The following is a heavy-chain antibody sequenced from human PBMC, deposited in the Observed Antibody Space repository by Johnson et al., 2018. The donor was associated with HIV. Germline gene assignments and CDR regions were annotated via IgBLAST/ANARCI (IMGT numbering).Heavy chain of an antibody. J-gene: IGHJ3*02. D-gene: IGHD6-13*01. Sequence: VQLVESGGGLVKPGGSLRLSCVASGFTFNNAWMSWVRQASGKGLEWLGRIRSKTDGGTTDYAEPVKGRFTISRDDLKNTLYLQMNSLKSEDTAVYYCTALWAAAGDAFDIWGQGTMVTVSS. CDR1: GFTFNNAW. CDR2: IRSKTDGGTT. CDR3: TALWAAAGDAFDI. V-gene: IGHV3-15*01.